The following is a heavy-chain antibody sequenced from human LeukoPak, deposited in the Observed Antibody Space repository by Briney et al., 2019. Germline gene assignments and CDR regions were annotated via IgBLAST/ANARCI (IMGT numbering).Heavy chain of an antibody. CDR3: ARDGNRDGDMDV. D-gene: IGHD1-1*01. CDR1: GFTFVSYN. CDR2: ISSSSSLI. V-gene: IGHV3-48*01. Sequence: GGSLRLSCAASGFTFVSYNMNWVRQAPGKGLEWVAYISSSSSLIYYAGSVKGRFTVSRDNVKRSLYLQMNSLRAEDTAVYYCARDGNRDGDMDVWGKGTTVTVSS. J-gene: IGHJ6*03.